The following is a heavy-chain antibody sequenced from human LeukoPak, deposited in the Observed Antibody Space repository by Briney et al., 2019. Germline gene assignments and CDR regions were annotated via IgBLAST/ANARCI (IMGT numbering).Heavy chain of an antibody. CDR3: TTGNTYYYDSSGRNKVDY. J-gene: IGHJ4*02. Sequence: GGSLRLSCAASGFTFSNAWMSWVRQAPGKGLEWVGRIKSKTDGGTTDYATPVKGRFTISRDDSKNTLYLQMNSLKTEDTAVYYCTTGNTYYYDSSGRNKVDYWGQGTLVTVSS. CDR1: GFTFSNAW. CDR2: IKSKTDGGTT. V-gene: IGHV3-15*01. D-gene: IGHD3-22*01.